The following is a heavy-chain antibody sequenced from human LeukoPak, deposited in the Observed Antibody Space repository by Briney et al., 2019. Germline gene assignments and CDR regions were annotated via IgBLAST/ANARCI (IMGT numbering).Heavy chain of an antibody. CDR1: GDSISSCPYF. CDR3: GGGLAIRFDY. V-gene: IGHV4-39*01. J-gene: IGHJ4*02. CDR2: IHYTGSP. Sequence: SVTLSLTCTVSGDSISSCPYFWGWIRQPPGKGLESIGNIHYTGSPYYKSSLRSRVTNSVDTSKNQLSLKLSTMTAADTAVYYCGGGLAIRFDYWGRGTLVTVSS. D-gene: IGHD6-13*01.